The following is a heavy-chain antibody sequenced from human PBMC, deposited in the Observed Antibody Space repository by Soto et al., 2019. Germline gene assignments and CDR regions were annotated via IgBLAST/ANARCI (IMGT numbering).Heavy chain of an antibody. V-gene: IGHV3-7*03. CDR1: GFTFSSYW. CDR3: ARELEQQLLGCFDY. J-gene: IGHJ4*02. Sequence: PGGSLRLSCAASGFTFSSYWMSWVRQAPGKGLEWVANIKQDGSEKYYVDSVKGRFTISRDNAKNSLYLQMNSLRAEDTAVYYCARELEQQLLGCFDYWGQGTLVTVSS. CDR2: IKQDGSEK. D-gene: IGHD6-13*01.